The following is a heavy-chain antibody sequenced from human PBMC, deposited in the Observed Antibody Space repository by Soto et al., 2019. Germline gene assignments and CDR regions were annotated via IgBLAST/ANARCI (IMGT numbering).Heavy chain of an antibody. V-gene: IGHV4-59*08. D-gene: IGHD3-10*01. Sequence: SETLSLTCTVSGGSISSYYWTWIRQPPGKGLEWIGFMYNSGSTHYNPSLKSRVTISVDTSKNQFSLKLSSVTAADTAVYYCARHGSGSYYNNWFDPWGQGILVTVSS. CDR3: ARHGSGSYYNNWFDP. J-gene: IGHJ5*02. CDR1: GGSISSYY. CDR2: MYNSGST.